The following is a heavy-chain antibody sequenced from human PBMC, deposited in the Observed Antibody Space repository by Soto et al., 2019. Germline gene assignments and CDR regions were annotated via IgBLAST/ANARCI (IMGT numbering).Heavy chain of an antibody. CDR2: IYYSGST. J-gene: IGHJ4*02. Sequence: SETLSLTCTVSGGSISSYYWSWIRQPPGKGLEWIGYIYYSGSTNYNPSLKSRVTISVDTSKNQFSLKLSSVTAADTAVYYCARDVGYGYFDYWGQGTLVTVSS. V-gene: IGHV4-59*01. CDR1: GGSISSYY. D-gene: IGHD5-12*01. CDR3: ARDVGYGYFDY.